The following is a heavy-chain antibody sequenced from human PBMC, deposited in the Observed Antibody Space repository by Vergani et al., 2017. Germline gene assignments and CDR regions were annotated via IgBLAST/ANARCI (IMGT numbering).Heavy chain of an antibody. D-gene: IGHD5-18*01. V-gene: IGHV4-61*01. CDR1: GGSVSSGSYY. Sequence: QVQLQESGPGLVKPSETLSLTCTVSGGSVSSGSYYWSWIRQPPGKGLEWIGYIYYSGSTNYNPSLKSRVTISVDTSKNQFSLKLSSVTAADTAVYYCARLRGYSYGYYYYGMDVWGQGTTVTVSS. CDR2: IYYSGST. CDR3: ARLRGYSYGYYYYGMDV. J-gene: IGHJ6*02.